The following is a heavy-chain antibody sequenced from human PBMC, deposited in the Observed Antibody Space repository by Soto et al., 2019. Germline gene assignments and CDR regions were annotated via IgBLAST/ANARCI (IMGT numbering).Heavy chain of an antibody. V-gene: IGHV1-69*01. D-gene: IGHD3-3*01. J-gene: IGHJ6*02. CDR3: ARRAFRSGYFGDYYGMDV. CDR1: GGTFSTHA. Sequence: QVQLVQSGAEVKKPGSSVKVSCKASGGTFSTHAISWVRQAPGQGLEWLGGIIPTLGTPNYAQKFQGRVTVTADEYTSTGYMGLGRVTSEDTAVDYLARRAFRSGYFGDYYGMDVWGQGTAVNV. CDR2: IIPTLGTP.